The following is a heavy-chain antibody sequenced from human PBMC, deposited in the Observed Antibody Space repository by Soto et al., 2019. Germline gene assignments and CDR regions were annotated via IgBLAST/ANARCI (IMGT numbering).Heavy chain of an antibody. V-gene: IGHV4-34*01. CDR1: GGSFSGYH. D-gene: IGHD4-4*01. CDR2: INHSGST. J-gene: IGHJ6*02. CDR3: ARGVTTMDYYYGMDV. Sequence: SQTLSLTCAGYGGSFSGYHCIWFRQPPGKGLEWIGEINHSGSTNYNPSLKSRVTISVDTSKNQFSLKLSSVTAADTAVYYCARGVTTMDYYYGMDVWGQGTTVT.